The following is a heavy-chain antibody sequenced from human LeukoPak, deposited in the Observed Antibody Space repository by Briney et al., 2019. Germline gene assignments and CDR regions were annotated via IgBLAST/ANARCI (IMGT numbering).Heavy chain of an antibody. CDR1: GFTFSSYS. CDR3: ARDGGDSSGWYFGGFDY. CDR2: ISSSSSTI. V-gene: IGHV3-48*01. D-gene: IGHD6-19*01. Sequence: GGSLRLSCAASGFTFSSYSMNWARQAPGKGLEWVSYISSSSSTIYYADSVKGRFTISRDNAKNSLYLQMNSLRAEDTAVYYCARDGGDSSGWYFGGFDYWGQGTLVTVSS. J-gene: IGHJ4*02.